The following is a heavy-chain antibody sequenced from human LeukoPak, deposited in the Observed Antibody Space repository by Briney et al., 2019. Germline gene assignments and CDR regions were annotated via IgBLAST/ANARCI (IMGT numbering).Heavy chain of an antibody. D-gene: IGHD2-2*01. J-gene: IGHJ4*02. CDR3: ARGQSSSGDCSSTSCLPFDY. CDR1: GGSISSGGYY. V-gene: IGHV4-31*03. Sequence: PSETLSLTCTVSGGSISSGGYYWSWIRQHPGKGLEWIGYIYYSGSTYYNPSLKSRVTISVDTSKNQFSLKLSSVTAADTAVYYCARGQSSSGDCSSTSCLPFDYWGQGTLVTVSS. CDR2: IYYSGST.